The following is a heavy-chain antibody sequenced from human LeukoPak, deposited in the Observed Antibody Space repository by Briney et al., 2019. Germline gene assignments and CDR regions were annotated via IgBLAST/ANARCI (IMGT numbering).Heavy chain of an antibody. Sequence: ASLKLYCKASGVTFSSYAISWVRQAPGQGLEWMGRIIPIFGAANYAQKFQGRGTITTDDSTSTAYMELRSLRSEDTAVFYCARDADSTYYYGSGRPDWGQGTLVPVSS. CDR1: GVTFSSYA. CDR2: IIPIFGAA. V-gene: IGHV1-69*05. D-gene: IGHD3-10*01. CDR3: ARDADSTYYYGSGRPD. J-gene: IGHJ4*02.